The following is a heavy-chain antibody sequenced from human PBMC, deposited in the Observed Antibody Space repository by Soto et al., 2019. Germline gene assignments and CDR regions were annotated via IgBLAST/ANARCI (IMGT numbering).Heavy chain of an antibody. V-gene: IGHV1-18*01. CDR1: GYTFTSYG. CDR2: ISAYNGNT. D-gene: IGHD3-10*01. J-gene: IGHJ6*02. CDR3: ARDDLRITMVRGVTENYYYYGMDV. Sequence: QVQLVQSGAEVKKPGASVKVSCKASGYTFTSYGISWVRHAPGQGLEWMGWISAYNGNTNYAQKLQGRVTMTTDTSTSTAYMELRSLRSDDTAVYYCARDDLRITMVRGVTENYYYYGMDVWGQGTTVTVSS.